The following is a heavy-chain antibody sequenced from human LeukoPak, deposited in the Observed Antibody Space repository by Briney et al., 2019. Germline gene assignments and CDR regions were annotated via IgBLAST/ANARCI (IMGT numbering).Heavy chain of an antibody. J-gene: IGHJ4*02. CDR3: ATKQWLAPPPDS. CDR2: INTDGAVT. Sequence: GGSLRLSCAASGFTFFKYWMLWVRQAPGKGLESVSRINTDGAVTTYADSVKGRFTVSRDNADNTMFLQMNSVRYEDTAVYYCATKQWLAPPPDSWGQGTPVTVSS. D-gene: IGHD6-19*01. CDR1: GFTFFKYW. V-gene: IGHV3-74*01.